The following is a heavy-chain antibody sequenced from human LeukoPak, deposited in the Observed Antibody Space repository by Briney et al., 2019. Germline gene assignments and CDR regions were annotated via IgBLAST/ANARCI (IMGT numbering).Heavy chain of an antibody. CDR3: ARDGGSYYGVTFFY. J-gene: IGHJ4*02. D-gene: IGHD1-26*01. V-gene: IGHV3-64*04. CDR2: ISSNGGIT. CDR1: GFTFSTYA. Sequence: GGSLRLSCSASGFTFSTYAMHWVRQAPGKGLEYVSVISSNGGITYYVESVKGRFTISRDNSKNTLYLQMNSLRAEDTAVYYCARDGGSYYGVTFFYWGQGTLVTVSS.